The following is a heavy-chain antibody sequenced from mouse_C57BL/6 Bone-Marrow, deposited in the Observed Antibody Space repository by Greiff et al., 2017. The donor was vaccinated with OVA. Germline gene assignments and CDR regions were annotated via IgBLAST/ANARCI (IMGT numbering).Heavy chain of an antibody. V-gene: IGHV5-6*01. CDR2: ISSGGSYT. J-gene: IGHJ4*01. CDR1: GFTFSSYG. CDR3: ARPEYGYWKRDYAMDY. D-gene: IGHD2-10*02. Sequence: EVQLQQSGGDLVKPGGSLKLSCAASGFTFSSYGMSWVRQTPDKRLEWVATISSGGSYTYYPDSVKGRFTISRDNAKNTLYLQMSSLKSEDTAMYYCARPEYGYWKRDYAMDYWGQGTSVTVSS.